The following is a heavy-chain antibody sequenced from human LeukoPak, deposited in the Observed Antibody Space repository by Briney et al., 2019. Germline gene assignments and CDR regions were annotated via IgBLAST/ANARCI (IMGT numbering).Heavy chain of an antibody. J-gene: IGHJ6*04. D-gene: IGHD3-10*02. CDR2: ISSSGSTI. CDR3: AELGITMIGGV. CDR1: GFTFSSYG. V-gene: IGHV3-48*04. Sequence: GDSLRLSCAASGFTFSSYGMHWVRQAPGKGLEWVSYISSSGSTIYYADSVKGRFTISRDNAKNSLYLQMNSLRAEDTAVYYCAELGITMIGGVWGKGTTVTISS.